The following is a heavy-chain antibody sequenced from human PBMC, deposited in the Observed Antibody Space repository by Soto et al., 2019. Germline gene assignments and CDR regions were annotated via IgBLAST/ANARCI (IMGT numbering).Heavy chain of an antibody. Sequence: GGSLRLSCAASEFTFSRYWMDWVRHAPRKGLEWVATIKHDGSEKYYVDSVKGRFIISRDNAKNSVFLQMNGLRVEDTAVYFCARAMGTDGWSNHPFDIWGQGTMVTVSS. CDR2: IKHDGSEK. J-gene: IGHJ3*02. CDR1: EFTFSRYW. CDR3: ARAMGTDGWSNHPFDI. D-gene: IGHD6-19*01. V-gene: IGHV3-7*04.